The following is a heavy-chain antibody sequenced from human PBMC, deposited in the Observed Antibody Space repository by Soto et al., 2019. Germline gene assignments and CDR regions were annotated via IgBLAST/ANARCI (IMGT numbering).Heavy chain of an antibody. CDR2: ISSRSSPI. CDR1: GFTFSTYS. J-gene: IGHJ6*03. Sequence: PGGSLRLSCAASGFTFSTYSMNWVRQAPGKGLEWVSYISSRSSPIYYADSVKGRFTISRDNAKNTLYLQMNSLRAEDTAVYYCAKNVQYDFWSGPLYYYYYMDVWGKGTTVTVSS. CDR3: AKNVQYDFWSGPLYYYYYMDV. D-gene: IGHD3-3*01. V-gene: IGHV3-48*01.